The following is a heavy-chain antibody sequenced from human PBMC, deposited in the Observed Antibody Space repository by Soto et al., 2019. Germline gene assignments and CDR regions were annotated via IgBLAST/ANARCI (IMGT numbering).Heavy chain of an antibody. Sequence: SVKVSCKASGGTFSSYAISWVRQAPGQGLEWMGGIIPIFGTANYAQKFQGRVTITADESTSTAYMELSSLRSEDTAVYYCARAGFTMVRGGPTLSGSLTFDYWGQGTLVTVSS. CDR1: GGTFSSYA. D-gene: IGHD3-10*01. CDR3: ARAGFTMVRGGPTLSGSLTFDY. J-gene: IGHJ4*02. CDR2: IIPIFGTA. V-gene: IGHV1-69*13.